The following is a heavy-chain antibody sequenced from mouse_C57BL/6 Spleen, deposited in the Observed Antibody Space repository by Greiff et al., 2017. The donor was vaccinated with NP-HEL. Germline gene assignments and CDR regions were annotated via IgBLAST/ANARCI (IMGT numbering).Heavy chain of an antibody. V-gene: IGHV1-18*01. J-gene: IGHJ4*01. CDR1: GYTFTDYN. CDR3: ARRRLRRGYYAMDY. CDR2: INPNNGGT. Sequence: EVQLQQSGPELVKPGASVKIPCKASGYTFTDYNMDWVKQSHGKSLEWIGDINPNNGGTIYNQKFKGKATLTVDKSSSTAYMELRSLTSEDTAVYYCARRRLRRGYYAMDYWGQGTSATVSS. D-gene: IGHD2-4*01.